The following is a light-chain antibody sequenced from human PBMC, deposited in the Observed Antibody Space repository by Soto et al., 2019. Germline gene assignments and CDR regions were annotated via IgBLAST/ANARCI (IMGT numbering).Light chain of an antibody. CDR3: SSYTSSSTLYV. Sequence: QSALTQPASVSGSPGQSITISCTGTGSDVGGYNYVSWYQQHPGKAPKLMIYDVSNRPSGVSTRFSGSKSGNTASLTISGLQAEDEADYYCSSYTSSSTLYVFGTGTKVTVL. V-gene: IGLV2-14*03. J-gene: IGLJ1*01. CDR1: GSDVGGYNY. CDR2: DVS.